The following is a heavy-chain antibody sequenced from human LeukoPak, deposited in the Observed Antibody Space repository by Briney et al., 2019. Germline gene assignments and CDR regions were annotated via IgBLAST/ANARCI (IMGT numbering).Heavy chain of an antibody. CDR3: ARGDIVASHDSYFDY. V-gene: IGHV1-69*13. Sequence: SVKVSCKASGGTFSSYAISWVRQAPGQGLEWMGGIIPTLGTANYAQKFQGRVTITADGSTSTAYMELSSLRSEDTAVYYCARGDIVASHDSYFDYWGQGTLVTVSS. CDR1: GGTFSSYA. CDR2: IIPTLGTA. D-gene: IGHD5-12*01. J-gene: IGHJ4*02.